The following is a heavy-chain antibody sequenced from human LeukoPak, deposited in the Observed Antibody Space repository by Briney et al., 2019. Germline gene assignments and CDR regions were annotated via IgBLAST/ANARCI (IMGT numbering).Heavy chain of an antibody. CDR3: ARGHDYGDPGYHY. V-gene: IGHV3-66*01. CDR2: IYSGGST. J-gene: IGHJ4*02. CDR1: GFTVSSNY. D-gene: IGHD4-17*01. Sequence: PGGSLRLSCAASGFTVSSNYMSWVRQAPGKGLEWVSVIYSGGSTYYADSVKGRFTISRDNSKNTLYLQMNSLRAEDTAVYYCARGHDYGDPGYHYWGQGTLVTVSS.